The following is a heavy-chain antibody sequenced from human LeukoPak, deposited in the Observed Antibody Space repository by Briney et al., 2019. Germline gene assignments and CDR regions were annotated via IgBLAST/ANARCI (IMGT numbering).Heavy chain of an antibody. D-gene: IGHD5-18*01. V-gene: IGHV4-59*07. J-gene: IGHJ6*03. CDR1: GGSISSYY. CDR3: ARTTEGGYSYGYFYYYYMDV. CDR2: IYYSGST. Sequence: SDTLSLTCTVSGGSISSYYWSWIRHPPGKGLEWIGYIYYSGSTNYKSSLKSRVTISVDTSKNQFSLKLSSVTAADTAVYYCARTTEGGYSYGYFYYYYMDVWGKGTTVTISS.